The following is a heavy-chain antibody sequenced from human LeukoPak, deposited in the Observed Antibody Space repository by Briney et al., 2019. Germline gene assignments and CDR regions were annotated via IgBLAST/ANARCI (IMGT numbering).Heavy chain of an antibody. CDR3: ARECSGGTCY. J-gene: IGHJ4*02. CDR1: GFTFDDYA. CDR2: ISWNSGSI. Sequence: GGSLRLSCAASGFTFDDYAMHWVRQVPGKGLEWVSGISWNSGSIGYADSVKGRFTISRDNAKNSLYLQMNSLRAEDTAVYYCARECSGGTCYWGQGTLVTVSS. V-gene: IGHV3-9*01. D-gene: IGHD2-15*01.